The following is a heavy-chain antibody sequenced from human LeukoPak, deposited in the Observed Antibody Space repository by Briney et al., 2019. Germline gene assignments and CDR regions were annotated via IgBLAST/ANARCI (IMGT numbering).Heavy chain of an antibody. Sequence: ASVKVSCKASGYTFTDYSIHWVRQAPGQGLEWMGIINPSGGSTSYAQKFQGRVTMTRDTSTSTVYMELSSLRSEDTAVYYCARSSANDFWSGYTKSVDAFDIWGQGTMVTVSS. CDR3: ARSSANDFWSGYTKSVDAFDI. V-gene: IGHV1-46*01. J-gene: IGHJ3*02. CDR1: GYTFTDYS. D-gene: IGHD3-3*01. CDR2: INPSGGST.